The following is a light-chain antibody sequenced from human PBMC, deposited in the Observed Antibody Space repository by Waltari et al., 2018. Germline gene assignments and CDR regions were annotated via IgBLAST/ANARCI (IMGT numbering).Light chain of an antibody. J-gene: IGKJ3*01. CDR2: WAS. V-gene: IGKV4-1*01. CDR1: RGVINSADNKNK. Sequence: DIVMTQSPDSLTVSLGERATINCKSSRGVINSADNKNKLAGYQQKAGQPPKLLIYWASTRESGVPDRFSGSGYGTDFTLTISSLQAEDVAVYYCQQYYRVPFTFGPGTKVDIK. CDR3: QQYYRVPFT.